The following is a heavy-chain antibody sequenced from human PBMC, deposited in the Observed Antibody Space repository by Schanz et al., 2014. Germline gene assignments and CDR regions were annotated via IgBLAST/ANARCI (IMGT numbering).Heavy chain of an antibody. CDR3: ARGNYGMDV. Sequence: QVQLVESGGGVVQPGRSLRLSCAASGFTFSNYAMHWVRQAPGKGLEWVAFISYDGSNKYYADSVKGRFTISRDNSKNTLYLQMNSLRAEDTAVYYCARGNYGMDVWGQGTTVTVSS. V-gene: IGHV3-30-3*01. J-gene: IGHJ6*02. CDR2: ISYDGSNK. CDR1: GFTFSNYA.